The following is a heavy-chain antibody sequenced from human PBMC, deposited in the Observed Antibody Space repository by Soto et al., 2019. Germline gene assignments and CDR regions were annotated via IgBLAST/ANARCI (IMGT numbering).Heavy chain of an antibody. D-gene: IGHD5-12*01. CDR3: ARSLRGYSVGNFDY. CDR1: GYTFTIYG. V-gene: IGHV1-18*01. CDR2: ISAYNGNT. J-gene: IGHJ4*02. Sequence: ASVKVSCKASGYTFTIYGIIWVRQAPVQGLEWMGWISAYNGNTNYAQKLQGRVTMTTDTSTSTAYMELRSLRSDDTAVYYCARSLRGYSVGNFDYWGQGTLVTVS.